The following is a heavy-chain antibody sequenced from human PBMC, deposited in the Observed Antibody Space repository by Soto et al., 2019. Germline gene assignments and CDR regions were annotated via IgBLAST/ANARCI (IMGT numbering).Heavy chain of an antibody. CDR3: ARDLLEIGDYSNYYFDY. CDR2: ISGSGGST. D-gene: IGHD4-4*01. V-gene: IGHV3-23*01. Sequence: GGSLRLSCAASGFTFSSYAMSWVRQAPGKGLEWVSAISGSGGSTYYADSVKGRFTISRDNSKNTLYLQMNSLRAEDTAVYYCARDLLEIGDYSNYYFDYWGQGTLVTVSS. J-gene: IGHJ4*02. CDR1: GFTFSSYA.